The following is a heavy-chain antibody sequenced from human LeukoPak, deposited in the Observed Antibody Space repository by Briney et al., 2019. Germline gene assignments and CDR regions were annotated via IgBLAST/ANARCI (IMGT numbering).Heavy chain of an antibody. CDR2: ISGSGGST. V-gene: IGHV3-23*01. CDR3: AKADYDFWSGYLYYFDY. Sequence: GGSLRLSCAASGFTFSSYAMSWVRQAPGKGLEWVSAISGSGGSTYYADSVKGRFTISRDNSKNTLYLQMNSLRAEDTAVYYRAKADYDFWSGYLYYFDYWGQGTLVTVSS. CDR1: GFTFSSYA. D-gene: IGHD3-3*01. J-gene: IGHJ4*02.